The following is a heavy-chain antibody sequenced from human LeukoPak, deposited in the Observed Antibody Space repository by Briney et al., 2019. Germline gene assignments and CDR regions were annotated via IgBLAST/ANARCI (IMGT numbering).Heavy chain of an antibody. V-gene: IGHV3-23*01. D-gene: IGHD3-10*01. CDR1: GLTVNTYY. J-gene: IGHJ4*02. Sequence: PGGSLRLSCAVSGLTVNTYYMSWVRQAPGKGLEWVSAISGNGGSTYYADSVKGRFTISRDNSKNTLYLQMNSLRAEDTAVYYCAKGPPATFTRVRGGPTADYWGQGTLVTAS. CDR3: AKGPPATFTRVRGGPTADY. CDR2: ISGNGGST.